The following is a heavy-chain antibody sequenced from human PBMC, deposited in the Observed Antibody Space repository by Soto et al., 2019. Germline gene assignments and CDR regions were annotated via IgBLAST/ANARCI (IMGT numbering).Heavy chain of an antibody. J-gene: IGHJ6*02. CDR3: ANGGSYYAAGRDYYYGMDV. CDR2: ISYDGSNK. D-gene: IGHD6-13*01. V-gene: IGHV3-30*18. Sequence: GGSLRLSCAASGFTFSSYWMSWVRQAPGKGLEWVAVISYDGSNKYYADSVKGRFTISRDNSKNTLYLQMNSLRAEDTAVYYCANGGSYYAAGRDYYYGMDVWGQGTTVTVSS. CDR1: GFTFSSYW.